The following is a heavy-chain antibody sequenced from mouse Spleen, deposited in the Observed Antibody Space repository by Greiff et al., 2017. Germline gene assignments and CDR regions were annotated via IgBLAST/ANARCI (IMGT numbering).Heavy chain of an antibody. CDR1: GFTFSSYG. Sequence: EVMLVESGGDLVKPGGSLKLSCAASGFTFSSYGMSWVRQTPDKRLEWVATISSGGSYTYYPDSVKGRFTISRDNAKNTLYLQMSSLKSEDTAMYYCARHSHFDYWGQGTTLTVSS. CDR3: ARHSHFDY. CDR2: ISSGGSYT. J-gene: IGHJ2*01. V-gene: IGHV5-6*01.